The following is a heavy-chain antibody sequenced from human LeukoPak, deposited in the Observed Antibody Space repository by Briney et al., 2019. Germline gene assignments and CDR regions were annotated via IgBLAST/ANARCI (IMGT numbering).Heavy chain of an antibody. J-gene: IGHJ4*02. D-gene: IGHD3-16*01. Sequence: GGSLRLSCAASGFIFGDYTVNWVRQAPGKGLEWISYISRTSSTIYYADSVKGRFTIPRDNAKNSLYLQMNGLRAEDTAVYYCARGLGDTFFDYWGQGTLVAVSS. CDR2: ISRTSSTI. V-gene: IGHV3-48*01. CDR1: GFIFGDYT. CDR3: ARGLGDTFFDY.